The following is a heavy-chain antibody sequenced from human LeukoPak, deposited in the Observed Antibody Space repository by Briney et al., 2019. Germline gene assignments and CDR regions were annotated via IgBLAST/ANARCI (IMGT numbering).Heavy chain of an antibody. D-gene: IGHD6-13*01. CDR2: IRYDGSNK. Sequence: TGGSLRLSCAASGFTFSSYAMHWVRQAPGKGLEWVAFIRYDGSNKYYADSVKGRFTISRDNSKNTLYLQMNSLRAEDTAVYYCARGARYTTIWYSLDYWGQGTLVTVSS. V-gene: IGHV3-30*02. CDR3: ARGARYTTIWYSLDY. J-gene: IGHJ4*02. CDR1: GFTFSSYA.